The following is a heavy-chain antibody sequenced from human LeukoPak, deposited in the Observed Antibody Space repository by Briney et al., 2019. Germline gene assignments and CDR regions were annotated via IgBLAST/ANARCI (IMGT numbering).Heavy chain of an antibody. Sequence: GGSLRLSCAVSGLTFSDYYMSWIRQAPGKGLEWVSYISGSSDTMDYADSVKGRFTISRDNAENTLYLQMNSLRAEDMAVYYCARTLLSYCGGDCYSHSFDVWGQGTLVAVSS. CDR1: GLTFSDYY. V-gene: IGHV3-11*01. CDR3: ARTLLSYCGGDCYSHSFDV. CDR2: ISGSSDTM. D-gene: IGHD2-21*02. J-gene: IGHJ3*01.